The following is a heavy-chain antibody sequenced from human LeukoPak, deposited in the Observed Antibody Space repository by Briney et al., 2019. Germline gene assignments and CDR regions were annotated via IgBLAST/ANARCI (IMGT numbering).Heavy chain of an antibody. CDR1: GGSFSGYY. J-gene: IGHJ3*02. D-gene: IGHD3-3*01. V-gene: IGHV4-34*01. CDR2: INHSGST. Sequence: SETLSLTCAVYGGSFSGYYWSWIRQPPGKGLEWIGEINHSGSTNYNPSLKSRVTISVDTSKNQFSLKLSSVTAAGTAVYYCARGLYYDFWSGYSTAFDIWGQGTMVTVSS. CDR3: ARGLYYDFWSGYSTAFDI.